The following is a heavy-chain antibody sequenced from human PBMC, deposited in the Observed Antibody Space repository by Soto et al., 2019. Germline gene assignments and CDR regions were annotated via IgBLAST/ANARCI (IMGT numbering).Heavy chain of an antibody. V-gene: IGHV1-46*01. CDR1: GYTFTSYY. J-gene: IGHJ6*04. D-gene: IGHD2-8*01. CDR2: INPSGGST. Sequence: QVQLVQSGAEVKKPGASVKVSCKASGYTFTSYYMHWVRQAPGQGLEWMGIINPSGGSTSYAQKFQGRVTMTRDTSTSTVYMELSSLRSEDTAVYYCARSGCTNGVCYPYYYYGMDVWGKGTTVTVSS. CDR3: ARSGCTNGVCYPYYYYGMDV.